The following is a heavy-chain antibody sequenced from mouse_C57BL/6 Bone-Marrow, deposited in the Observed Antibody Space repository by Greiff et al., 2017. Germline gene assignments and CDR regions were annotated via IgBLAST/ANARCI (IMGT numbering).Heavy chain of an antibody. CDR2: LDPNSGGT. CDR3: ARDYDDGAWFAY. J-gene: IGHJ3*01. D-gene: IGHD2-4*01. Sequence: QVQLQQPGAELVKPGASVKLSCRASGYTFTSYGRHWGKQRPGRGLGWIGRLDPNSGGTKYKKKFKSKATLTVDKPSSTAYMQLSSLTAEDSAVYYCARDYDDGAWFAYWGQGTLVTVSA. CDR1: GYTFTSYG. V-gene: IGHV1-72*01.